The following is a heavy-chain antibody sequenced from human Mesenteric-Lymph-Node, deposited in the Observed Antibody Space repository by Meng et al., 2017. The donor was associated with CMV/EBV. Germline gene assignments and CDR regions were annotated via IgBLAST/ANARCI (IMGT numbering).Heavy chain of an antibody. J-gene: IGHJ4*02. D-gene: IGHD4-17*01. V-gene: IGHV4-31*02. CDR1: GGSISSGGYS. Sequence: GGSISSGGYSWSWIRQHPGKGLEWIGSIYDSGSTYYKSSLKSRVTISVDTSKNQFSLKLSSVTAADTAVYYCARMPSAGDYDVRVDYWGQGTLVTVSS. CDR2: IYDSGST. CDR3: ARMPSAGDYDVRVDY.